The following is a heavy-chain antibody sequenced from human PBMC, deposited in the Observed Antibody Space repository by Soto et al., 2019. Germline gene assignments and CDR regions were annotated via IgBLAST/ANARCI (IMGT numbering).Heavy chain of an antibody. CDR1: GGTFSSYA. D-gene: IGHD6-19*01. CDR2: IIPIFGTA. CDR3: ARDYGGGSGWYYGMDV. Sequence: QVQLVQSGAEVKKPGSSVKVSCKASGGTFSSYAISWVRQAPRQGLEWMGGIIPIFGTANYAQKFQGRVTITADESTSTAYMELSSLRAEDTAVYYCARDYGGGSGWYYGMDVWGQGTTVTVSS. V-gene: IGHV1-69*12. J-gene: IGHJ6*02.